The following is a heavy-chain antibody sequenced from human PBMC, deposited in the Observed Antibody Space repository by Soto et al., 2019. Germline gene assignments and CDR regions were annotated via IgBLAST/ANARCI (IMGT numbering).Heavy chain of an antibody. CDR3: ARGQRFSDWFDP. CDR1: GGSVSSGSYY. J-gene: IGHJ5*02. Sequence: SETLSLTCTVSGGSVSSGSYYWSWIRQSAGGGLEWIGRIYSSVSTNYNPSLKSRVTISLDTSMNHFSLRLSSVTAADTAVYYCARGQRFSDWFDPWGQGTLGTVSS. D-gene: IGHD3-3*01. CDR2: IYSSVST. V-gene: IGHV4-61*02.